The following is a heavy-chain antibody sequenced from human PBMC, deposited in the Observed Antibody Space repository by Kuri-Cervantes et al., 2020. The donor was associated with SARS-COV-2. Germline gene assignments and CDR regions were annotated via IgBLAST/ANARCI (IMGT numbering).Heavy chain of an antibody. J-gene: IGHJ4*02. CDR2: ISSSSSTI. Sequence: GESLKISCAASGFAFSSYSMNWVRQAPGKGLEWVSYISSSSSTIYYADPVKGRFTISRDNAKNSLYLQMNSLRAEDTAVYYCARDHSRSILTGPDFDYWGQGTLVTVSS. CDR3: ARDHSRSILTGPDFDY. V-gene: IGHV3-48*04. CDR1: GFAFSSYS. D-gene: IGHD3-9*01.